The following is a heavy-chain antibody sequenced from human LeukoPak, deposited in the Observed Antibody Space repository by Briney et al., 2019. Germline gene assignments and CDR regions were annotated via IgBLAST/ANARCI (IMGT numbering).Heavy chain of an antibody. D-gene: IGHD3-3*01. J-gene: IGHJ6*03. CDR2: IIPIFGTA. CDR3: AREGLYYDFWSGYRYYYMDV. V-gene: IGHV1-69*05. CDR1: GGTFSSYA. Sequence: ASVTVSCKASGGTFSSYAISWVRQAPGQGLEWMGGIIPIFGTANYAQKFQGRVTITTDESTSTAYMELSSLRSEDTAVYYCAREGLYYDFWSGYRYYYMDVWGKGTTVTVSS.